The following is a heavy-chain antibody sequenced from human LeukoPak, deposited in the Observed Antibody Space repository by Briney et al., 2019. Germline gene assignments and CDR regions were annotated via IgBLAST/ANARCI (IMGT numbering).Heavy chain of an antibody. CDR3: ARAQWELLDYYYYYMDV. Sequence: GASVKVSCKASGYTFTSYGISWVRQAPGQGLEWMGWISAYNGNTNYAQKLQGRVTMTTDTSTSTAYMELRSLRSDDTAVYCCARAQWELLDYYYYYMDVWGKGTTVTVSS. D-gene: IGHD1-26*01. CDR1: GYTFTSYG. CDR2: ISAYNGNT. V-gene: IGHV1-18*01. J-gene: IGHJ6*03.